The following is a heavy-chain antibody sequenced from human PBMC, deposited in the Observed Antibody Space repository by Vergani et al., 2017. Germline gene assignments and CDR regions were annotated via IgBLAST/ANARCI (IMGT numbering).Heavy chain of an antibody. V-gene: IGHV1-46*03. CDR1: RYTFSNYY. J-gene: IGHJ4*01. CDR2: INPSGGHT. Sequence: QVQVVQSGAEVKKSGASVKVSCKTSRYTFSNYYMHWVRQAPGQGLEWMGIINPSGGHTNYAQKFQGRVTMTRDTSTSTVYMELSSLRSEDTAIYYCARGDYGILTGYRYWGQGTLVTGS. D-gene: IGHD3-9*01. CDR3: ARGDYGILTGYRY.